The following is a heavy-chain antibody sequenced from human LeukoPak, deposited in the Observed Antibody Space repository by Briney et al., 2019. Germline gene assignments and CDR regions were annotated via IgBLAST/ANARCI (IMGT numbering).Heavy chain of an antibody. Sequence: GGSLRLSCAASGFTFSDYYMSWIRQAPGKGLEWVSYISSSGSTIYYADSVKGRFTISRDNSKDTLYLQMNSLRAEDTALYYCAKGPTSGTTRYFDPWGQGTLVTVSS. CDR1: GFTFSDYY. CDR3: AKGPTSGTTRYFDP. V-gene: IGHV3-11*01. CDR2: ISSSGSTI. D-gene: IGHD4-17*01. J-gene: IGHJ5*02.